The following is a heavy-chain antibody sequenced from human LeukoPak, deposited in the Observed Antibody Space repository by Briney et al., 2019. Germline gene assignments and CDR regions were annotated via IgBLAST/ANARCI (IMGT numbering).Heavy chain of an antibody. V-gene: IGHV4-39*07. CDR3: ARDGRFPPEVLPRYFDY. CDR1: GGSVSSGSYY. D-gene: IGHD1-26*01. CDR2: IYYSGST. J-gene: IGHJ4*02. Sequence: SETLSLTCTVSGGSVSSGSYYWGWIRQPPGKGLEWIGNIYYSGSTYYNPSLKSRVTISVETSKNQFSLKLSSVTAADPAVYYCARDGRFPPEVLPRYFDYWGQGTLVTVSS.